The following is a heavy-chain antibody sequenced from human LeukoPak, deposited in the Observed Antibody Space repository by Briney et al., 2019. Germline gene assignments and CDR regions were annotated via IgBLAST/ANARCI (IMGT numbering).Heavy chain of an antibody. J-gene: IGHJ5*02. D-gene: IGHD3-10*01. Sequence: SQTLSLTCTVSGGSISSGGYYWSWIRQPPGKGLEWIGYIYHSGSTYYNPSLKSRVTISVDRSKNQFSLKLSSVTAADTAVYYCARAHLWFGGPDWFDPWGQGTLVTVSS. V-gene: IGHV4-30-2*01. CDR1: GGSISSGGYY. CDR2: IYHSGST. CDR3: ARAHLWFGGPDWFDP.